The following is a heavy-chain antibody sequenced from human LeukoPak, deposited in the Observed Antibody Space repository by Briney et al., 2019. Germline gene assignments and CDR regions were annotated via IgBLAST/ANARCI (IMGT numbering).Heavy chain of an antibody. CDR2: INPDGRRA. D-gene: IGHD2-2*01. CDR1: AFTSSNHW. Sequence: QTGGSLRLSCAASAFTSSNHWMHWVRQAPGKGLLWVSRINPDGRRADYAGSVKGRLTISRDNAKNTLYLQMNNLSADDTALYYCAREVEVVPTAMGAYYYYFMDVWGKGTTITVSS. V-gene: IGHV3-74*01. CDR3: AREVEVVPTAMGAYYYYFMDV. J-gene: IGHJ6*03.